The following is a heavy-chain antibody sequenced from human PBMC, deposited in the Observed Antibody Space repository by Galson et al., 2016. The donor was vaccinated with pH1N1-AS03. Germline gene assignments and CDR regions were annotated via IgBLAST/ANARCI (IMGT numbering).Heavy chain of an antibody. J-gene: IGHJ4*02. CDR3: AKDRVYNDAQWVFDC. CDR2: VVTNGDT. V-gene: IGHV3-23*01. Sequence: SLRLSCAASGFRLTSIAMSWVRQAPGKGLEWVSGVVTNGDTYFADSVKGRFSISRDDSKNTMYLQMDSLGVEDTAIYSCAKDRVYNDAQWVFDCWGQGNPVTVSS. CDR1: GFRLTSIA. D-gene: IGHD5-24*01.